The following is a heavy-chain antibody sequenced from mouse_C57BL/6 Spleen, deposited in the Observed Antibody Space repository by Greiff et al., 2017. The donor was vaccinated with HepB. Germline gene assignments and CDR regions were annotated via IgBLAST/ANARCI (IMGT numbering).Heavy chain of an antibody. D-gene: IGHD1-1*01. CDR1: GFTFSSYT. J-gene: IGHJ4*01. V-gene: IGHV5-9*01. CDR2: ISGGGGNT. Sequence: EVKLMESGGGLVKPGGSLKLSCAASGFTFSSYTMSWVRQTPEKRLEWVATISGGGGNTYYPDSVKGRFTISRDNAKNTLYLQMSSLRSEDTALYYCARHRYYGSSYVYAMDYWGQGTSVTVSS. CDR3: ARHRYYGSSYVYAMDY.